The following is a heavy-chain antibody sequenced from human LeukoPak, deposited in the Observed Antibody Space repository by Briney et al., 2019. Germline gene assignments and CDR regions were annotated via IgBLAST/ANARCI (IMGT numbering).Heavy chain of an antibody. CDR3: ARGRGYCSSTSCARPLDY. Sequence: SETLSLTCTVSGGSISSGSYHWSWIRQPAGKGLEWIGRIYTSGSTNYNPSLKSRVTISVDTSKNQFSLKLSSVTAADTAVYYCARGRGYCSSTSCARPLDYWGQGTLVTVSS. V-gene: IGHV4-61*02. D-gene: IGHD2-2*01. J-gene: IGHJ4*02. CDR2: IYTSGST. CDR1: GGSISSGSYH.